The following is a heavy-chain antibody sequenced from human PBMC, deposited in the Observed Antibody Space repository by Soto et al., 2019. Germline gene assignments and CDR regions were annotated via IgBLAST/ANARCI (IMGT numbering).Heavy chain of an antibody. J-gene: IGHJ5*02. CDR2: ISHDGTNI. Sequence: QMQLVESGGGVVQPGGSLRLSCAASGFTFNGYSFNWVRQAPGKGLEWTAFISHDGTNIQYADSVKGRFTISRDNSKNMVYLQLNSLRGDDTGIYYCARHSGRTIRDSWFDPWGQGTLLTVSS. CDR3: ARHSGRTIRDSWFDP. CDR1: GFTFNGYS. D-gene: IGHD3-10*01. V-gene: IGHV3-30-3*01.